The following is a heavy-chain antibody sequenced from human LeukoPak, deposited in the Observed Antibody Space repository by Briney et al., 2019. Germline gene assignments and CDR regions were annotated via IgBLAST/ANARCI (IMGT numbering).Heavy chain of an antibody. J-gene: IGHJ6*02. CDR2: IYHSGST. Sequence: SSQTLSLTCTVSGYSISSGYYWGWIRQPPGKGLEWIGSIYHSGSTYYNPSLKSRVTISVDTSKNQFSLKLSSVTAADTAVYYCARVSGHSSSHQWMGYYYYGMDVWGQGTTVTVSS. V-gene: IGHV4-38-2*02. CDR1: GYSISSGYY. D-gene: IGHD6-13*01. CDR3: ARVSGHSSSHQWMGYYYYGMDV.